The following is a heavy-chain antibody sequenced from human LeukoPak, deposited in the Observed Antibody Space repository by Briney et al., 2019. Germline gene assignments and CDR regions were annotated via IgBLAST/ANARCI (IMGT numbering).Heavy chain of an antibody. CDR2: IWYDGSNK. D-gene: IGHD6-19*01. J-gene: IGHJ4*02. CDR3: AKDPDTGIAVAGPDY. Sequence: PGGSLRLSCAAPGFTFSSYGMNWVRQAPGKGLEWVAVIWYDGSNKYYADSVKGRFTISRDNSKNTLYLQMNSLRAEDTAVYYCAKDPDTGIAVAGPDYWGQGTLVTVSS. CDR1: GFTFSSYG. V-gene: IGHV3-33*06.